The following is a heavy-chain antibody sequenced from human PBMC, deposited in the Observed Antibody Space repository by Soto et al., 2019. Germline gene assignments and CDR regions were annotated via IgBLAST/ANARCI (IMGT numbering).Heavy chain of an antibody. D-gene: IGHD5-12*01. J-gene: IGHJ3*02. CDR2: MNPNSGNT. Sequence: ASVKVSCKASGYTFTSYDINWVRQATGQGLEWMGWMNPNSGNTGYAQKFQGRVTMTRNTSISTAYMELSSLRSEDTAVYYCASPVRGYSGYHNDAFDIWGQGTMVTVSS. CDR3: ASPVRGYSGYHNDAFDI. V-gene: IGHV1-8*01. CDR1: GYTFTSYD.